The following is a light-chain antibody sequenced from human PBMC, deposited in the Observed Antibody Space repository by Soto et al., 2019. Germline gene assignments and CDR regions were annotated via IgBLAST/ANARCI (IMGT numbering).Light chain of an antibody. CDR1: QSVSSSS. CDR2: GAS. V-gene: IGKV3-20*01. CDR3: QHYGSSPKYT. J-gene: IGKJ2*01. Sequence: EIVLTQSPGTLSLSPGQRATLSCRASQSVSSSSLAWYQQRPGQAPRLLIYGASRRATGIPDRFSGSGSGTDFTLTSSRLEPEDFAVYYCQHYGSSPKYTFGQGTQLEIK.